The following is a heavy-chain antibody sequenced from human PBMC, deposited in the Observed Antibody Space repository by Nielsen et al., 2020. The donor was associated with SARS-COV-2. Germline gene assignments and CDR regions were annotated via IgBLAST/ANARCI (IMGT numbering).Heavy chain of an antibody. V-gene: IGHV1-18*04. Sequence: ASVKVSCKASGYTFTGYYMHWVRQAPGQGLEWMGWISAYNGNTNYAQKLQGRVTMTTDTSTSTAYMELRSLRSDDTAVYYCARDHRGGVVFVYWGQGTLVTVSS. CDR1: GYTFTGYY. J-gene: IGHJ4*02. CDR2: ISAYNGNT. D-gene: IGHD3-10*01. CDR3: ARDHRGGVVFVY.